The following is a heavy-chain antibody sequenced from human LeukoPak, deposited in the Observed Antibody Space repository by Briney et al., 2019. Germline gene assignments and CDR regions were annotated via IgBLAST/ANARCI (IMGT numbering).Heavy chain of an antibody. CDR2: ISWKSGSI. V-gene: IGHV3-9*01. D-gene: IGHD6-13*01. CDR1: GFTFADYA. Sequence: GGSLRLSCAASGFTFADYAMHWVRQAPGKGLEWVSGISWKSGSIGYADSVKGRFTISRDNAKNSLYLQMNSLRAEDTALYYCAKDKAAAGTFFDYWGQGTLVTVSS. J-gene: IGHJ4*02. CDR3: AKDKAAAGTFFDY.